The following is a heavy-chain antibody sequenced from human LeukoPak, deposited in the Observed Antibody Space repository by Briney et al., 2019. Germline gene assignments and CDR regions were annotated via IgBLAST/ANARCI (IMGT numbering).Heavy chain of an antibody. CDR2: INPSGGST. Sequence: ASVKVSFKASGYTFTSYYMHWVRQAPGQGVEGMGIINPSGGSTSYAQKFQGRVTMTRDMSTSTVYMELSSLRSEDTAVYYCARDQSIDDRAFDYWGQGTLVTVSS. CDR1: GYTFTSYY. V-gene: IGHV1-46*01. J-gene: IGHJ4*02. D-gene: IGHD1-1*01. CDR3: ARDQSIDDRAFDY.